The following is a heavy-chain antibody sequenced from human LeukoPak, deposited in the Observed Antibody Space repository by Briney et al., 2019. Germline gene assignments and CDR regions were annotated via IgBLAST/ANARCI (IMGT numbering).Heavy chain of an antibody. CDR1: GYTFTSYY. CDR2: INPSGGST. D-gene: IGHD3-10*01. CDR3: ARDPPYLWGITMVRGADPFDY. V-gene: IGHV1-46*01. J-gene: IGHJ4*02. Sequence: ASVKVSCKASGYTFTSYYMHWVRQAPGQGLEWMGIINPSGGSTSYAQKFQGRVTMTRDTSTSTAYMELRSLRSDDTAVYYCARDPPYLWGITMVRGADPFDYWGQGTLVTVSS.